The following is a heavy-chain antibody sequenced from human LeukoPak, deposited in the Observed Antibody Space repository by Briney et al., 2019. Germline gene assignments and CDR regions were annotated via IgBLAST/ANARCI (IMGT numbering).Heavy chain of an antibody. Sequence: GGSLRLSCAASGFTFSSYWMSWVRQAPGKGREWVANIKQDGSEKYYVDSVKGRFTISRDNAKNSLYLQMNSLRAEDTAVYYCARRFGTTVTYYFDYWGQGTLVTVSS. D-gene: IGHD4-17*01. J-gene: IGHJ4*02. CDR1: GFTFSSYW. V-gene: IGHV3-7*01. CDR3: ARRFGTTVTYYFDY. CDR2: IKQDGSEK.